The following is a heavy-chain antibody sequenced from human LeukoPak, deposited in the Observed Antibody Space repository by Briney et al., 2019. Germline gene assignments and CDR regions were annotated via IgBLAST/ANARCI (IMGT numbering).Heavy chain of an antibody. J-gene: IGHJ4*02. CDR1: GGSISSGGYY. V-gene: IGHV4-31*03. D-gene: IGHD3-22*01. CDR3: ARDHSYYDSSGYYYGGGFDY. Sequence: KSSETLSLTCTVSGGSISSGGYYWSWIRQHPGKGLEWIGYIYYSGSTYYNPSLKSRVTISVDTSKNQFSLKLSSVTAADTAVYYCARDHSYYDSSGYYYGGGFDYWGQGTLVTVSS. CDR2: IYYSGST.